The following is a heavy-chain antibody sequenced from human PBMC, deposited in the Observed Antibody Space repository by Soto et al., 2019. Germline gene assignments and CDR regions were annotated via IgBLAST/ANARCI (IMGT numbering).Heavy chain of an antibody. Sequence: SETLSLTCAVSGGSISSGGYSWSWIRQPPGKGLEWIGYIYHSGSTYYNPSLKSRVTISVDTSKNQFSLKLSSVTAADTAVYYCASVANYDFWSGFDYWGQGTLVTVSS. D-gene: IGHD3-3*01. J-gene: IGHJ4*02. CDR3: ASVANYDFWSGFDY. V-gene: IGHV4-30-2*02. CDR2: IYHSGST. CDR1: GGSISSGGYS.